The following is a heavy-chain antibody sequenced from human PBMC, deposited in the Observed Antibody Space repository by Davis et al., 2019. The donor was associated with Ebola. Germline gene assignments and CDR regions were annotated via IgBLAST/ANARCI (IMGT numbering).Heavy chain of an antibody. J-gene: IGHJ3*02. D-gene: IGHD3-3*01. CDR3: ASSAMSGYAFDI. CDR2: INHSGST. V-gene: IGHV4-34*01. Sequence: PSETLSLTCAVYGGSFSGYYWSWIRQPPGKGLEWIGEINHSGSTNYNPSLKSRVSISVDTSKNQFSLNLTSVTAADTAVYYCASSAMSGYAFDIWGQGTMLTVSS. CDR1: GGSFSGYY.